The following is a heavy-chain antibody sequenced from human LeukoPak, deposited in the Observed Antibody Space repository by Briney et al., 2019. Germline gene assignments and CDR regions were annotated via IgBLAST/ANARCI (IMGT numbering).Heavy chain of an antibody. CDR2: IIPIFGTA. CDR1: GGTFSSYA. D-gene: IGHD1-26*01. CDR3: ASGGSHGDDAFDI. V-gene: IGHV1-69*05. Sequence: SVKVSCKASGGTFSSYAISWVRQAPGQGLEWLGGIIPIFGTANYAQKFQGRVTITTDESTSTAYMELSSLRSEDTAVYYCASGGSHGDDAFDICGHGTMVTVSS. J-gene: IGHJ3*02.